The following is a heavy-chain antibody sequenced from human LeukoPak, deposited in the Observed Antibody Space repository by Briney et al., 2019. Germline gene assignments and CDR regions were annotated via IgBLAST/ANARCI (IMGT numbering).Heavy chain of an antibody. J-gene: IGHJ4*02. Sequence: GGSLRLSCAASGFTVSSNYMSWVRQAPGKGLEWVANIKQGGSEKYYVDSVKGRFSISRDNAKSSLFLQMNSLRADDTAVYYCAMAGYTDGPFDFDYWGQGTLVTVSS. CDR1: GFTVSSNY. V-gene: IGHV3-7*01. CDR2: IKQGGSEK. CDR3: AMAGYTDGPFDFDY. D-gene: IGHD5-18*01.